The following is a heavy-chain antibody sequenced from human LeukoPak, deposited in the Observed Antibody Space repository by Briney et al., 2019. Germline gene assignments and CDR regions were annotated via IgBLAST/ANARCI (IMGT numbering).Heavy chain of an antibody. V-gene: IGHV3-23*01. CDR1: GVTFSSYA. CDR3: AKDRSGYYSLGFDY. D-gene: IGHD3-22*01. Sequence: PGGSLRLSCAASGVTFSSYAMSWVRQAPGKGLEWVSAISGSGGSPYYADSVKGRFTISRDNSKNTLYLQMNSLRAEDTAVYYCAKDRSGYYSLGFDYWGQGTLVTVSS. CDR2: ISGSGGSP. J-gene: IGHJ4*02.